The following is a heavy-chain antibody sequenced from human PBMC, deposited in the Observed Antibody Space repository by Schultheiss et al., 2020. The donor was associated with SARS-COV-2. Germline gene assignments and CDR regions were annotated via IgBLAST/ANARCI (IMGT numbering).Heavy chain of an antibody. CDR3: ASHCSGGSCSLFDY. Sequence: SETLSLTCAVYGGSFSGYYWSWIRQPAGKGLEWIGRIYTSGSTNYNPSLKSRVTISVDTSKNQFSLKLSSVTAADTAVYYCASHCSGGSCSLFDYWGQGTLVTVSS. D-gene: IGHD2-15*01. CDR1: GGSFSGYY. J-gene: IGHJ4*02. CDR2: IYTSGST. V-gene: IGHV4-59*10.